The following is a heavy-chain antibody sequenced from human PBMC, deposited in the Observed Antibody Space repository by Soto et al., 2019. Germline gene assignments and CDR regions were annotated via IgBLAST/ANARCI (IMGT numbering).Heavy chain of an antibody. CDR2: IYYSGST. CDR3: ARHIPPTFFDWLSVWFDP. D-gene: IGHD3-9*01. V-gene: IGHV4-39*01. Sequence: SETLSLTCTVSGGSISSSSYYWGWIRQPPGKGLEWIGSIYYSGSTYYNPSLKSRVTISVDTSKNQFSLKLSSVTAADTAVYYCARHIPPTFFDWLSVWFDPWGQGTLVTVSS. CDR1: GGSISSSSYY. J-gene: IGHJ5*02.